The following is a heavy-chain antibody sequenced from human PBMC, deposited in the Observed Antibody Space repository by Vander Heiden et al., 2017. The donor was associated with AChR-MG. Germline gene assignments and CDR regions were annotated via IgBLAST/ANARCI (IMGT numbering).Heavy chain of an antibody. CDR2: IHTDGSRA. Sequence: EVQLVESGGGLVQPGGSLRLSCAASGFTFSSHWMHWVRQAPGEGLVWVSYIHTDGSRASYGDSVRGRFSISRDNAKNTLYLQISNLRGEDTAVYYCARGGFGTGMDYWGQGILVTVSS. CDR3: ARGGFGTGMDY. V-gene: IGHV3-74*01. J-gene: IGHJ4*02. D-gene: IGHD5-12*01. CDR1: GFTFSSHW.